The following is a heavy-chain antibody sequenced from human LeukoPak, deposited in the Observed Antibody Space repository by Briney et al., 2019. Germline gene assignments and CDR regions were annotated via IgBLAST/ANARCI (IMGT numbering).Heavy chain of an antibody. Sequence: PSETLSLTCTVSGASVSSGSHYWSWLRQPPGKGLEWIGYFCCGGSTKCNPSLKSRVTISVDTSKNQFSLKVSSVTAADTAVYYCARAVAAVSLDYWGQGTLVTVSS. J-gene: IGHJ4*02. CDR3: ARAVAAVSLDY. CDR1: GASVSSGSHY. V-gene: IGHV4-61*01. D-gene: IGHD4-23*01. CDR2: FCCGGST.